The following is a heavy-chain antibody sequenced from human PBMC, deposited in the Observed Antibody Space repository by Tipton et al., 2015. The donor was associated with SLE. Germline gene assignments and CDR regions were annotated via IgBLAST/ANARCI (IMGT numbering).Heavy chain of an antibody. V-gene: IGHV4-34*01. Sequence: TLSLTCTVYGGSFSGYYWTWIRQPPGKGLEWIGEINHSGSTNYNPSLKSRVTISVDTSKNQFSLKLSSVTAADTAVYYCASRGAYRVSAYWGQGTLVTVSS. CDR1: GGSFSGYY. D-gene: IGHD5-24*01. CDR2: INHSGST. J-gene: IGHJ4*02. CDR3: ASRGAYRVSAY.